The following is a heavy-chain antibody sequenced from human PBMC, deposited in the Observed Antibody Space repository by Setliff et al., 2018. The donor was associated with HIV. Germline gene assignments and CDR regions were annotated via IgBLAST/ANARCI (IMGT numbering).Heavy chain of an antibody. V-gene: IGHV3-30*02. D-gene: IGHD1-1*01. CDR2: IKYDGSDK. CDR1: GFTFSNYG. CDR3: ASARIPTGGTSTSLDF. Sequence: PGGSLRLSCAASGFTFSNYGVHWVRQAPGKGLEWVASIKYDGSDKYYVDSVKGRFTISRDDSKNTLFLQLNTLRPEGTAVYYCASARIPTGGTSTSLDFWGQGALVTVSS. J-gene: IGHJ4*02.